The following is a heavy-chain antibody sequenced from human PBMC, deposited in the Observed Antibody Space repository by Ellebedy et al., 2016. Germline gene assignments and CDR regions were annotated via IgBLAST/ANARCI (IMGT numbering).Heavy chain of an antibody. V-gene: IGHV1-46*01. Sequence: ASVKVSXXASGYTFTSYGINWVRQATGQGLEWMGINNPSGGSTSYAQKFQGRVTMTRDTSTSTVYMELSSLRSEDTAVYYCARDGGVGATTLYYYGMDVWGQGTTVTVSS. CDR2: NNPSGGST. CDR1: GYTFTSYG. J-gene: IGHJ6*02. D-gene: IGHD1-26*01. CDR3: ARDGGVGATTLYYYGMDV.